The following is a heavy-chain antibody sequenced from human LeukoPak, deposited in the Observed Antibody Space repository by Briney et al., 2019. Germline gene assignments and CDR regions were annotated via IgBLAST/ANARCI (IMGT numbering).Heavy chain of an antibody. D-gene: IGHD6-13*01. CDR1: GGSISSYY. Sequence: SETLSLTCTVSGGSISSYYWSWIRQPPGKGLEWIGYIYYSGSTSYNPSLKSRVTISVDTSKNQFSLNLSSVTAADTAVYYCARPHSSSWYFDYWGQGTLVTVSS. V-gene: IGHV4-59*08. CDR2: IYYSGST. CDR3: ARPHSSSWYFDY. J-gene: IGHJ4*02.